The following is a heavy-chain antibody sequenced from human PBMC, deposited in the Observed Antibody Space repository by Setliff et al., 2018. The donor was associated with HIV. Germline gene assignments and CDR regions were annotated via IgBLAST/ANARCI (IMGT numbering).Heavy chain of an antibody. D-gene: IGHD3-10*01. CDR2: IYTSGST. CDR1: GGSISNGYYY. CDR3: ARGGREYGVNYYYYYMDV. J-gene: IGHJ6*03. Sequence: SQTLSLTCTVSGGSISNGYYYWSWIRQPAGKGLEWIVHIYTSGSTKYNPSLKSRVTISVDASKNQFSLKLSSVTAADTAVYYCARGGREYGVNYYYYYMDVWGKGTTVTVSS. V-gene: IGHV4-61*09.